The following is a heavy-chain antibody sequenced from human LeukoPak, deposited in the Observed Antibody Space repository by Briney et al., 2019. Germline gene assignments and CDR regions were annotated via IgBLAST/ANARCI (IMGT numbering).Heavy chain of an antibody. J-gene: IGHJ4*02. CDR2: IYHSGTT. D-gene: IGHD3-10*01. Sequence: SETLSLTCAVSGGSISSGGYSWSWIRQPPGMGLEWIGSIYHSGTTYYNPSLKSRVTISVDTSKNQFSLKLNSVTAADTAVYYCARGGYYPIDYWGQGTLVTVSS. CDR3: ARGGYYPIDY. CDR1: GGSISSGGYS. V-gene: IGHV4-30-2*03.